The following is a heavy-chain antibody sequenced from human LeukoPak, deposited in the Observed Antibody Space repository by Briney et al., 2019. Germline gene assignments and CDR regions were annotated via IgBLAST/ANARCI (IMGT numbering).Heavy chain of an antibody. Sequence: GGSLRLSYAASGFIVSSKYMSWVRQAPGKGLEWVSVIYSGGSTYYAASVEGRFTISRDNSKNTVYLQMSSLRVEDTAVYYCARAGPIDYWGQGTLVTVSS. CDR1: GFIVSSKY. CDR2: IYSGGST. J-gene: IGHJ4*02. CDR3: ARAGPIDY. V-gene: IGHV3-53*01.